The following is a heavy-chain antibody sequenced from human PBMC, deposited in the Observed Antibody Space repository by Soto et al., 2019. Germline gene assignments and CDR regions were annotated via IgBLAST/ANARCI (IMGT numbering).Heavy chain of an antibody. V-gene: IGHV5-51*01. J-gene: IGHJ4*02. Sequence: PGESLKFSCKGSGYSFTSYWIGWVRQMPGKGLEWMGIIYPGDSDTRYSPSFQGQVTISADKSISTAYLQWSSLKASDTAMYYCARQPYYYDSSGYLSLDYWGQGTLVTVSS. CDR2: IYPGDSDT. D-gene: IGHD3-22*01. CDR3: ARQPYYYDSSGYLSLDY. CDR1: GYSFTSYW.